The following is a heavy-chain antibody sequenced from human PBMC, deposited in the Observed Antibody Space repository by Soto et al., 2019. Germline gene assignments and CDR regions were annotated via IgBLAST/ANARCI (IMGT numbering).Heavy chain of an antibody. V-gene: IGHV4-34*01. CDR3: ARTIAAREGWFDP. J-gene: IGHJ5*02. Sequence: QVQLQQWGAGLLKPSETLSLTCAVYGGSFSGYYWSWLRQPPGKGLEWLGEINHSGSTNYTPSLKSRVPIAVDTSKNQVSLKLISVTAADTAVYYCARTIAAREGWFDPWGQGTLVTVSS. D-gene: IGHD6-6*01. CDR1: GGSFSGYY. CDR2: INHSGST.